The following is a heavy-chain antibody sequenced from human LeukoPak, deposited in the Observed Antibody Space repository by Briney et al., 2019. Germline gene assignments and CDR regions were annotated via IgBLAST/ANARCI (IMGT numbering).Heavy chain of an antibody. Sequence: PSETLSLTCAVYGGSLSGYYWSWIRQPPGKGLEWIGQINHSGSTNYNPSLKSRVTISVDTSKNQFSLKLSSVTAADTAVYYCASSYYDSSGYSNFDYWGQGTLVTVSS. D-gene: IGHD3-22*01. CDR2: INHSGST. V-gene: IGHV4-34*01. CDR1: GGSLSGYY. J-gene: IGHJ4*02. CDR3: ASSYYDSSGYSNFDY.